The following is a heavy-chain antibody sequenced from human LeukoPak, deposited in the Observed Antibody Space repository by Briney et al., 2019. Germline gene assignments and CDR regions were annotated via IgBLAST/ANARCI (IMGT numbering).Heavy chain of an antibody. CDR2: IYPGDSDT. Sequence: GESLKISCKGSGYSFTSYWIGWVRQMPGKGLEWMGIIYPGDSDTRYSPSFQGQVTISADKSISTAYLQWSSLKASDTAMYYCARLGGYCSSTSCYTHDWFDPWGQGTLVTVSS. CDR3: ARLGGYCSSTSCYTHDWFDP. CDR1: GYSFTSYW. V-gene: IGHV5-51*01. D-gene: IGHD2-2*01. J-gene: IGHJ5*02.